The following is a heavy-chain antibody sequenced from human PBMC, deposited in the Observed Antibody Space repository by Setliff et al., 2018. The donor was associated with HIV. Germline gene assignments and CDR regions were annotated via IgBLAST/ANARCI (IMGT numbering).Heavy chain of an antibody. J-gene: IGHJ4*02. Sequence: GGSLRLSCAASGFTFSGSAIHWVRQASGRGLEWIGRIRTKINNYATTYTALVKDRFIISRDDSKNTAFLQMNSLKSEDTAVYYCTGWGSGWPQNYWGQGT. V-gene: IGHV3-73*01. D-gene: IGHD6-19*01. CDR3: TGWGSGWPQNY. CDR2: IRTKINNYAT. CDR1: GFTFSGSA.